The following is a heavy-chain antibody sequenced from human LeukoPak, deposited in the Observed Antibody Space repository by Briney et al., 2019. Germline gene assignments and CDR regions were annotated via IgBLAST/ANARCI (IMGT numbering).Heavy chain of an antibody. J-gene: IGHJ4*02. V-gene: IGHV1-46*01. Sequence: ASVKVSCKASGYTFTSYYIHRVRQAPGQGLQWMGIINPSGGSTSYAQKFQGRVTMTRDTSTSTVYMELSSLRSEDTAVYYCARELSGFDYWGQGTLVTVSS. D-gene: IGHD3-10*01. CDR2: INPSGGST. CDR1: GYTFTSYY. CDR3: ARELSGFDY.